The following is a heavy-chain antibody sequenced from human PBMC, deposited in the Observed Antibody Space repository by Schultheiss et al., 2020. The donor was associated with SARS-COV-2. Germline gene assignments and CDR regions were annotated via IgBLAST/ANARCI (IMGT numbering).Heavy chain of an antibody. J-gene: IGHJ5*02. D-gene: IGHD6-13*01. CDR2: IYYSGST. V-gene: IGHV4-59*12. CDR3: ARGRSSWYILSNWFDP. Sequence: SETLSLTCTVSGGSISSYYWSWIRQPPGKGLEWIGYIYYSGSTNYNPSLKSRVTISVDTSKNQFSLKLSSVTAADTAVYYCARGRSSWYILSNWFDPWGQGTLVTVSS. CDR1: GGSISSYY.